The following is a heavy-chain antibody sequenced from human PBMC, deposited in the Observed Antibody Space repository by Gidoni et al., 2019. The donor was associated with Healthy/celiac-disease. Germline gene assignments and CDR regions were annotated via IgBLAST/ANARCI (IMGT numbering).Heavy chain of an antibody. CDR1: GGSISSSSYY. V-gene: IGHV4-39*01. CDR2: IYYSGST. J-gene: IGHJ4*02. D-gene: IGHD4-17*01. CDR3: ARPGAMGGDYDFDY. Sequence: QLQLQESGPGLVKPSETLSLTCTVSGGSISSSSYYWGWIRQPPGKGLEWIGSIYYSGSTYYNPSLKSRVTISVDTSKNQFSLKLSSVTAADTAVYYCARPGAMGGDYDFDYWGQGTLVTVSS.